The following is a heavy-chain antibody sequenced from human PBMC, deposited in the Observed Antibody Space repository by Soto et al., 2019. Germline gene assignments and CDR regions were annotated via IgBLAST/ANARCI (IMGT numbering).Heavy chain of an antibody. V-gene: IGHV4-34*01. J-gene: IGHJ4*02. D-gene: IGHD3-22*01. CDR3: AGGGGNYYDSSGYGY. Sequence: QVQLQQWGAGLLKPSETLSLTCAVYGGSFSGYYWSWIRQPPGKGLEWIGEINHSGSTNYNPSLKSRVTISVDTSKNQFSLKLSSVTAADTAVYYCAGGGGNYYDSSGYGYWGQGTLVTVSS. CDR2: INHSGST. CDR1: GGSFSGYY.